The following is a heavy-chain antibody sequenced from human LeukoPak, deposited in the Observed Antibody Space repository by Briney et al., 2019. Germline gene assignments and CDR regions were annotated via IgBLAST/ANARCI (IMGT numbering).Heavy chain of an antibody. V-gene: IGHV1-18*01. D-gene: IGHD6-19*01. CDR1: GYTFTSYG. CDR3: ARDRGSSSGSKTRQPYY. Sequence: GESLKISCKGSGYTFTSYGISWVRQAPGQGLEWMGWISAYNGNTNYAQKLQGRVTMTTDTSTSTAYMELRSLRSDDTAVYYCARDRGSSSGSKTRQPYYWGQGTLVTVSS. J-gene: IGHJ4*02. CDR2: ISAYNGNT.